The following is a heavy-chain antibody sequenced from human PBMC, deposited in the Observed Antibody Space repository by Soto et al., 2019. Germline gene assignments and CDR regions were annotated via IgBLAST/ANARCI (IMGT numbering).Heavy chain of an antibody. CDR1: GFTFSSYG. CDR2: ISYDGSNK. V-gene: IGHV3-30*18. D-gene: IGHD3-22*01. CDR3: AKGSYYDSSGYADPWAFDI. Sequence: AGGSLRLSCAASGFTFSSYGMHWVRQAPGKGLEWVAVISYDGSNKYYADSVKGRFTISRDNSKNTLYLQMNSLRAEDTAVYYCAKGSYYDSSGYADPWAFDIWGQGTMVTVSS. J-gene: IGHJ3*02.